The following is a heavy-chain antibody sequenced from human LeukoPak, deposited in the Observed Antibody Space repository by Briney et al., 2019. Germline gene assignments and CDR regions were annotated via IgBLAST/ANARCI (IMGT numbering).Heavy chain of an antibody. V-gene: IGHV1-24*01. D-gene: IGHD1-26*01. CDR1: GYTLTELS. CDR2: FDPEDGET. J-gene: IGHJ3*02. Sequence: ASXXVSCKVSGYTLTELSMHWVRQAPGKGVEWRGGFDPEDGETIYAQKFQGRVTITEDTYTDKAYMELSSLRSEDTAVYYCATDPQWELGESAFDIWGQGTMVTVSS. CDR3: ATDPQWELGESAFDI.